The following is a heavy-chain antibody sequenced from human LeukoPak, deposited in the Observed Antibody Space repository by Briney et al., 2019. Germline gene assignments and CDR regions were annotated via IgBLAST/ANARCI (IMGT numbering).Heavy chain of an antibody. D-gene: IGHD3-10*01. CDR3: ARRRLRGTEYNWFDP. V-gene: IGHV5-51*01. CDR1: GYNFGCQW. J-gene: IGHJ5*02. Sequence: GESLKISCKASGYNFGCQWIGWVRQMPGKGLEYMGIIYPGDSDTIYSPSFQGQVTMSVDKSISTAYLQWSSLKASDTAMYYCARRRLRGTEYNWFDPWGQGTLVTVSS. CDR2: IYPGDSDT.